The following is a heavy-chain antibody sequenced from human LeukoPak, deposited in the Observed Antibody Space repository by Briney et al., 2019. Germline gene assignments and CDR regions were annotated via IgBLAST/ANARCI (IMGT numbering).Heavy chain of an antibody. V-gene: IGHV1-18*01. CDR2: ISTYDGNI. CDR3: ARETYSNILTGTDY. D-gene: IGHD3-9*01. J-gene: IGHJ4*02. CDR1: GYTFTTYG. Sequence: ASVKVSCKASGYTFTTYGLSWVRQAPGQGLEWLGWISTYDGNIKYAQSLQGRLTLTIDTSTSTAYMELRSLTSDDTAVYYCARETYSNILTGTDYWGPGTLVTVSS.